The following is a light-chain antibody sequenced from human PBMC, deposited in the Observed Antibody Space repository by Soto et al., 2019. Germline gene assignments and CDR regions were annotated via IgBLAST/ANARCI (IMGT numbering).Light chain of an antibody. CDR2: GAS. V-gene: IGKV3-15*01. CDR1: QSVGSN. CDR3: QQYTKWPLFT. J-gene: IGKJ3*01. Sequence: ETVMTQSPATLSVSPGERATLTCRASQSVGSNLAWYQQRPGQAPRLLIYGASTRATGIPARCSGSGSGREFTLTITNLQSEDFGVYYCQQYTKWPLFTFGPGTRVD.